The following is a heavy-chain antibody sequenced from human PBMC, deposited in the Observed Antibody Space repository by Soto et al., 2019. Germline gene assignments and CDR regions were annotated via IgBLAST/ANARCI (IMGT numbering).Heavy chain of an antibody. CDR3: AXGIVARERYYYYYGMDV. D-gene: IGHD5-12*01. Sequence: SQTHSLTCAISGDSVSSNSAAWNWIRQSPSRGLEWLGRTYYRSKWYNDYAVSVKSRITINPDTSKNQFSLQLNSVTPEDTAVYYCAXGIVARERYYYYYGMDVWGQGTTVTVSS. CDR1: GDSVSSNSAA. CDR2: TYYRSKWYN. J-gene: IGHJ6*02. V-gene: IGHV6-1*01.